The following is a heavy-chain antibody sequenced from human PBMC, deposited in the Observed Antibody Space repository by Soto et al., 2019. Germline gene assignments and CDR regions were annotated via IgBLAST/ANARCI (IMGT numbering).Heavy chain of an antibody. CDR2: ISYDGSYK. V-gene: IGHV3-30*18. D-gene: IGHD3-16*01. Sequence: QPGGSLRLSCAASGITLSDYGIHWVRQAPGKGLEWVAVISYDGSYKSYADSVKGRFTLSRDNSESTVYLQMNSLRAEDTAVYYCAKDLTASTYTLSWYSGFDFWGQGTLVTVSS. J-gene: IGHJ4*02. CDR3: AKDLTASTYTLSWYSGFDF. CDR1: GITLSDYG.